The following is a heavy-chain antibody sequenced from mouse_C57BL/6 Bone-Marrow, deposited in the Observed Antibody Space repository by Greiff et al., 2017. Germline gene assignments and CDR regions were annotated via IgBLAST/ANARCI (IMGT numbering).Heavy chain of an antibody. D-gene: IGHD1-1*01. V-gene: IGHV14-3*01. CDR1: GFNIKNTY. Sequence: VQLQQSVAELVRPGASVKLSCTASGFNIKNTYMHWVKQRPEQGLEWIGRIDPSNGNTKYAPKFPGKATITADTSSNTAYLLLSSLTSEDTAVYYCARELLLRSGRFAYWGQGTLVTVSA. CDR3: ARELLLRSGRFAY. CDR2: IDPSNGNT. J-gene: IGHJ3*01.